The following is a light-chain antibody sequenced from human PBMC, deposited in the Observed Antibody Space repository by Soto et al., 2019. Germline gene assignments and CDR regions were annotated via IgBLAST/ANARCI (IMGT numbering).Light chain of an antibody. Sequence: QSALTQPASVSGSPGQSITISCTGTSSHFGAYNSVSWYQQHPGEAPKLMIYEVTNRPSGVSNRFSGSKSGNTASLAISGLQAEDEADYYCSSYAGSNNYVVFGGGTKLTVL. CDR1: SSHFGAYNS. CDR2: EVT. V-gene: IGLV2-14*01. CDR3: SSYAGSNNYVV. J-gene: IGLJ2*01.